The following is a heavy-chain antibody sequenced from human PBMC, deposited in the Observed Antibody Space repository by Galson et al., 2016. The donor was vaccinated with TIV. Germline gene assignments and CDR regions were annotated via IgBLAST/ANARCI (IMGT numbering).Heavy chain of an antibody. CDR1: GFEFFRYW. D-gene: IGHD5-12*01. J-gene: IGHJ3*01. V-gene: IGHV3-7*04. CDR3: ARGYSGYDPIPVL. CDR2: IKDDGSER. Sequence: SLRLSCAASGFEFFRYWMNWVRQAPGKGLEWVANIKDDGSERDYVASVKGRFTISRDNANSSVYLQMNSLRAEDTAVYFCARGYSGYDPIPVLWGHGTLVTVSP.